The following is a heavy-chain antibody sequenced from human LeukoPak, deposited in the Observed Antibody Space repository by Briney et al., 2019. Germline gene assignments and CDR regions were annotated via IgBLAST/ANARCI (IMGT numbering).Heavy chain of an antibody. D-gene: IGHD3-10*01. J-gene: IGHJ4*02. V-gene: IGHV1-24*01. Sequence: ASVKVSCKVSGYTLTELSMHWVRQAPGRGLEWMGGFDPEDGETIYAQKFQGRVTMTEDTSTDTAYMELSSLRSEDTAVYYCATHGSGSSHPYFFDYWGQGTLVTVSS. CDR1: GYTLTELS. CDR2: FDPEDGET. CDR3: ATHGSGSSHPYFFDY.